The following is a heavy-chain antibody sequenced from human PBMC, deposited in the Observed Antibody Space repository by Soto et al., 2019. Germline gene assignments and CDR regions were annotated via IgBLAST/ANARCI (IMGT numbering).Heavy chain of an antibody. D-gene: IGHD6-13*01. CDR2: MNYTGFS. CDR1: GDSVAGHY. J-gene: IGHJ4*02. CDR3: ARGAAAGFNY. V-gene: IGHV4-34*01. Sequence: SETLSLTCSFSGDSVAGHYVTWIRQPPEKGLEWIGYMNYTGFSHYNPSLKSRVTISVDRSKNQFSLRLSSVTAADTAVYYCARGAAAGFNYWGQGTLVTVSS.